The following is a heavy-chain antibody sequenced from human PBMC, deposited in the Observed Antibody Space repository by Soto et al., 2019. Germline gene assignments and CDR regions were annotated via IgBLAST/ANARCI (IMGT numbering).Heavy chain of an antibody. Sequence: QPGGSLRLSCAASGFTFSSYAMSWVRQAPGKGLEWVSAISGSGGSTYYADSVKGRFTISRDNSKNTLYLQMNSLRAEDTAVYYCAKARAIYGSGSSAPTNYYGMDVWGQGTTVTVSS. J-gene: IGHJ6*02. D-gene: IGHD3-10*01. CDR2: ISGSGGST. CDR1: GFTFSSYA. V-gene: IGHV3-23*01. CDR3: AKARAIYGSGSSAPTNYYGMDV.